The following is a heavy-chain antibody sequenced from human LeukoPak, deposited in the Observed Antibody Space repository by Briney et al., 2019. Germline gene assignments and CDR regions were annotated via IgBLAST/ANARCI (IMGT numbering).Heavy chain of an antibody. J-gene: IGHJ2*01. V-gene: IGHV4-34*01. CDR1: GGSFSGYY. CDR2: INHSGST. CDR3: ARGRRNYDILTGYSGSSRVRYFDL. Sequence: SETLSLTCAVYGGSFSGYYWSWIRQPPGKGLEWIGEINHSGSTNYNPSLKSRVTISVDTSKNQFSLKLSSVTAADTAVYYCARGRRNYDILTGYSGSSRVRYFDLWGRGTLVTVSS. D-gene: IGHD3-9*01.